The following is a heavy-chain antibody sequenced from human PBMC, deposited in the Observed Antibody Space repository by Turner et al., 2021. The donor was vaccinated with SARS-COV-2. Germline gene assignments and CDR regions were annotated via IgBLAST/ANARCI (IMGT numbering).Heavy chain of an antibody. Sequence: VQLVESGGGVVQPGRSLRLSCAASGFTFLSYAMSWVRQAAGKGLERVAAISGSGGSTYYADSVKGRFTISRDNSKNTLYLQMNSLRAEDTAIYDCARLHTSSWYFDYWGQGTLVTVSS. V-gene: IGHV3-23*04. CDR2: ISGSGGST. J-gene: IGHJ4*02. CDR1: GFTFLSYA. D-gene: IGHD6-13*01. CDR3: ARLHTSSWYFDY.